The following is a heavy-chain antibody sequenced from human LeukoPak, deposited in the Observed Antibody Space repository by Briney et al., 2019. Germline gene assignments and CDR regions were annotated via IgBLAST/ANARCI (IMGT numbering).Heavy chain of an antibody. CDR2: IWPDGSTK. Sequence: GGSLRLSCAVSGFIFSNYNMNWVRQAPGKGLEWVAFIWPDGSTKLYGDSVKGRFTISRENSKNTVYLQMKSLRAEDTAVYYCARDYCRTTSCLESWGQGTLVTVSS. CDR1: GFIFSNYN. J-gene: IGHJ4*02. D-gene: IGHD2-2*01. CDR3: ARDYCRTTSCLES. V-gene: IGHV3-33*08.